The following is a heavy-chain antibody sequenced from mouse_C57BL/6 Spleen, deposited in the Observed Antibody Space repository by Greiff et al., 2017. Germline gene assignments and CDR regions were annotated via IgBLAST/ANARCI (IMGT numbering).Heavy chain of an antibody. D-gene: IGHD2-4*01. CDR2: IYPGNSDT. CDR1: GYTFTSYW. J-gene: IGHJ2*01. Sequence: EVKLVESRTVLARPGASVKMSCKTSGYTFTSYWMHWVKQRPGQGLEWIGAIYPGNSDTSYNQKFKGKAKLTAVTSASTAYMELSSLTNEDSAVYYCTRGDYDDGYYFDYWGQGTTLTVSS. V-gene: IGHV1-5*01. CDR3: TRGDYDDGYYFDY.